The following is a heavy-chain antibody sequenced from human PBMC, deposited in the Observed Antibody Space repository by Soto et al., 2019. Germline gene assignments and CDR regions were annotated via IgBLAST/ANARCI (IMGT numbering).Heavy chain of an antibody. D-gene: IGHD2-21*02. J-gene: IGHJ6*02. V-gene: IGHV4-30-2*05. CDR1: GGSISSGGYS. CDR2: IYHSGST. CDR3: FGGNSDYYSTMDV. Sequence: PSETLSLTCAVSGGSISSGGYSWSWIRQPPGKGLEWIGYIYHSGSTYYNPSLKSRVTISIDTSKNQFSLKLSSVYYCAREGALLFGGNSDYYSTMDVWGQGTTVTVSS.